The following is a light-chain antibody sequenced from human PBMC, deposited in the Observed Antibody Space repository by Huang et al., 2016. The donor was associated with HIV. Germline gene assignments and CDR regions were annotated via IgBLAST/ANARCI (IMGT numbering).Light chain of an antibody. V-gene: IGKV3-20*01. CDR2: GAP. CDR1: QSVSSSY. J-gene: IGKJ3*01. Sequence: EIVLTQSPGTLSLSPGARPTLSCRASQSVSSSYLAWYQQKPGQAPRLLIKGAPSRATGIPDRFSGSGSGTDFTLTISRLEPEDFAVYYCQQYGSSPFTFGPGTRVEIK. CDR3: QQYGSSPFT.